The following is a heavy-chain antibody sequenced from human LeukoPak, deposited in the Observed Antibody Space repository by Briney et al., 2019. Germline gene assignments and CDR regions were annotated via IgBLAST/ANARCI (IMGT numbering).Heavy chain of an antibody. CDR3: ARGLMGSIAARRWFDP. CDR1: GGSISGYY. D-gene: IGHD6-6*01. CDR2: INHSGST. J-gene: IGHJ5*02. Sequence: SETLSLTCTVSGGSISGYYWSWIRQPPGKGLEWIGEINHSGSTNYNPSLKSRVTISVDTSKNQFSLKLSSVTAADTAVYYCARGLMGSIAARRWFDPWGQGTLVTVSS. V-gene: IGHV4-34*01.